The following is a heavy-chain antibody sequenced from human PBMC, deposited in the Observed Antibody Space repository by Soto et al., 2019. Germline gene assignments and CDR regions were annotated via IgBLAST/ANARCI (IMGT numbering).Heavy chain of an antibody. CDR2: IIPIFGTA. CDR3: ARVAPGWNDVIDY. J-gene: IGHJ4*02. D-gene: IGHD1-1*01. V-gene: IGHV1-69*06. CDR1: EGTFSGYA. Sequence: QVQLVQSGAEVKKPGSSGKGSCKASEGTFSGYATSWLGQAPGQGLEWMGGIIPIFGTANYAQKFQGRVTITADKSTSTAYMELSSLRSEDTAVYYCARVAPGWNDVIDYWGQGTLVTVSS.